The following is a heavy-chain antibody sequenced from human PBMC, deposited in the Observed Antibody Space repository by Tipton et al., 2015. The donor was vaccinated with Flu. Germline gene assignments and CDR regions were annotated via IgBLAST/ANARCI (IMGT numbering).Heavy chain of an antibody. D-gene: IGHD5-24*01. CDR2: INPNNGDT. V-gene: IGHV1-2*02. Sequence: QSGAEVKKPGASVKVSCKASGYTFTGYYVNWVRQAPGQGLEWMGGINPNNGDTNYAQKFQGRVTMTRDTSISTAYMELTSLRSDDTAVYYCARVPLLRGYNQYYFDYWGQGTLVTVSS. CDR1: GYTFTGYY. CDR3: ARVPLLRGYNQYYFDY. J-gene: IGHJ4*02.